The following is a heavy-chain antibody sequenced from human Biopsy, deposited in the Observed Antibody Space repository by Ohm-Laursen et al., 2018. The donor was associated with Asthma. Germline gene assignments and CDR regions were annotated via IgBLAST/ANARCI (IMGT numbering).Heavy chain of an antibody. Sequence: SLRLSCTASGFTFRRYAMHWVRQAPGKGLEWVAVGGSSYDGGLKYYADSVNGRFTVSRDDSKNTLYLQMNSLRPDDTAVYYCARDVMEWYLPAFDFWGQGTLVTVSS. CDR2: GGSSYDGGLK. V-gene: IGHV3-30-3*01. CDR3: ARDVMEWYLPAFDF. J-gene: IGHJ4*02. D-gene: IGHD3-3*01. CDR1: GFTFRRYA.